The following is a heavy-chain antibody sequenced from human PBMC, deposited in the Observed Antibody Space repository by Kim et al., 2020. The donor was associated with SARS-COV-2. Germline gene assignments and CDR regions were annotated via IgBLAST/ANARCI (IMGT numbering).Heavy chain of an antibody. Sequence: GGSLRLSCEVSEFTGRTYWMDWVRQAPGKGLVWVSRIHSDRGRTRYADSVKGRFTISRDNAKNTVYLQMNSLRVEDTAVYYCPILPPEDWGQGTLVSVSS. CDR2: IHSDRGRT. CDR3: PILPPED. J-gene: IGHJ4*02. CDR1: EFTGRTYW. V-gene: IGHV3-74*01.